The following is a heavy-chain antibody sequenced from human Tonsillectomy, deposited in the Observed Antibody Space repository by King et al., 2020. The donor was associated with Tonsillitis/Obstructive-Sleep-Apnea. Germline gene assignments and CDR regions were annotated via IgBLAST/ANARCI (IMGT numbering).Heavy chain of an antibody. CDR1: GFAFDDYA. CDR3: AKDLIIAVSGTPGDAYHI. CDR2: ISWNSGTV. V-gene: IGHV3-9*01. J-gene: IGHJ3*02. Sequence: VQLVQSGGGLVQPGRSLRLSCAASGFAFDDYAMYWVRQAPGKGLEWVSGISWNSGTVGYADSVKGRFTISRDNAKNSLYLQMNSLRTEDTALYHCAKDLIIAVSGTPGDAYHIWGQGTMVTVSS. D-gene: IGHD6-13*01.